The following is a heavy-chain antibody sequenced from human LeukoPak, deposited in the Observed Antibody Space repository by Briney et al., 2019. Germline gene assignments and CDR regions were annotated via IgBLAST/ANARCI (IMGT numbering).Heavy chain of an antibody. CDR1: GFTFNTYG. V-gene: IGHV3-23*01. J-gene: IGHJ4*02. CDR3: AKRIQSALATGY. D-gene: IGHD5-18*01. Sequence: GVTLRLSCAASGFTFNTYGMSWVRQAPGKGLEWVSDINGSGGSTYYADSVKGRFTISRDNSKNTLYLQMNSLRAEDTAVYYCAKRIQSALATGYWGQGTLVTVSS. CDR2: INGSGGST.